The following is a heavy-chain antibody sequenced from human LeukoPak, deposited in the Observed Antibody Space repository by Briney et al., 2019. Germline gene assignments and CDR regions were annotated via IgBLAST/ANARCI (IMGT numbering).Heavy chain of an antibody. CDR2: IYPGDSDT. J-gene: IGHJ4*02. CDR3: ARDKIGSASGSGRYDY. CDR1: GYSFTSYW. Sequence: GESLKISCKASGYSFTSYWIAWVRQMPGKGLEWMGIIYPGDSDTRYSPSFQGQVTISVDKSISTAYLQWSSLKASDTAMYYCARDKIGSASGSGRYDYWGQGTLVTVSS. D-gene: IGHD1-26*01. V-gene: IGHV5-51*01.